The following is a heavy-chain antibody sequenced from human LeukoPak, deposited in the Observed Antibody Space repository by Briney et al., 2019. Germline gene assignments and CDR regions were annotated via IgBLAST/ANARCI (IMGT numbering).Heavy chain of an antibody. CDR2: ISYDGSNK. CDR3: ANLLRWEPY. CDR1: GFTFSSYG. V-gene: IGHV3-30*18. Sequence: GGSLRLSCVASGFTFSSYGMHWVRQAPGKGLEWVAVISYDGSNKYYADSVKGRFTISRDSSKNTLYLQMNSLRAEDTAVYYCANLLRWEPYWGQGTLVTVSS. D-gene: IGHD4-23*01. J-gene: IGHJ4*02.